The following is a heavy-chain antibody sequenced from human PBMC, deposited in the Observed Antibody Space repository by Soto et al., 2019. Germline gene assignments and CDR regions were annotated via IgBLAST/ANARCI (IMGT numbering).Heavy chain of an antibody. V-gene: IGHV1-3*01. CDR1: GYTFADYA. D-gene: IGHD6-19*01. CDR2: INGGDGGT. CDR3: AQSSGWYALHY. J-gene: IGHJ4*02. Sequence: QVHLLQSGAEVKKPGASVKVSCKASGYTFADYAIHWVRLAPGQGLEWMGWINGGDGGTKYSQNFQDRVTFTRDTSATTAYMELNSLSSEDTAVYYCAQSSGWYALHYWGQGTLVTVSS.